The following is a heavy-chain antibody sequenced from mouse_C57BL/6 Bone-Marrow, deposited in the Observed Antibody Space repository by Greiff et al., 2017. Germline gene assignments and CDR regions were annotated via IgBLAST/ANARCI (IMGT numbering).Heavy chain of an antibody. CDR2: IDPENGDT. D-gene: IGHD2-4*01. V-gene: IGHV14-4*01. J-gene: IGHJ4*01. CDR1: GFNIKDDY. Sequence: EVKLQESGAELVRPGASVKLSCTASGFNIKDDYMHWVKQRPEQSLEWIGWIDPENGDTEYASKFQGKATITADTSSNTAYLQLSSLSSEDAAVYYCTLIYYDYDEAMDYWGQGTSVTVSS. CDR3: TLIYYDYDEAMDY.